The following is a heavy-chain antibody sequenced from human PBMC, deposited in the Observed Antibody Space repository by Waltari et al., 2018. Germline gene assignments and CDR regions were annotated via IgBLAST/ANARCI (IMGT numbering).Heavy chain of an antibody. Sequence: EVQLVESGGGLVQPGGSLRLSCAASGFTFSSYEMNWVRQAPGKGLEWFSYISRSGSTKYYADSVKGRFTISKDNAKNSLYLQMNSLRAEDTAVYYCARLYSNYYFDYWGQGTLVTVSS. CDR1: GFTFSSYE. CDR3: ARLYSNYYFDY. D-gene: IGHD4-4*01. V-gene: IGHV3-48*03. CDR2: ISRSGSTK. J-gene: IGHJ4*02.